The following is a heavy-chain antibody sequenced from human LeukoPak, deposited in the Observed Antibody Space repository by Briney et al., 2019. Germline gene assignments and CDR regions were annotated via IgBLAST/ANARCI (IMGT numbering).Heavy chain of an antibody. CDR3: ARDPRGSSGYDY. J-gene: IGHJ4*02. Sequence: PSETLSLTCTVSGGSISSGSYYWSWIRQPPGKGLEWIGEINHSGSTNYNPSLKSRVTISVDTSKNQFSLKLSSVTAADTAVYYCARDPRGSSGYDYWGQGTLVTVSS. D-gene: IGHD3-22*01. CDR1: GGSISSGSYY. V-gene: IGHV4-39*07. CDR2: INHSGST.